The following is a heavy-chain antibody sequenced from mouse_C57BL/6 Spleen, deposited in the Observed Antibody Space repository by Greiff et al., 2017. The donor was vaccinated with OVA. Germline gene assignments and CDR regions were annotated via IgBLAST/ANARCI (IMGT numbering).Heavy chain of an antibody. Sequence: QVQLQQPGAELVKPGASVKLSCKASGYTFTSYWMHWVKQRPGQGLEWIGMIHPNSGSTNYNEKFKSKATLTVDKSSSTAYMQLSSLTSEDSAVYYGARSYYYGSSYFDDWGQGTTLTASS. CDR1: GYTFTSYW. V-gene: IGHV1-64*01. D-gene: IGHD1-1*01. CDR2: IHPNSGST. J-gene: IGHJ2*01. CDR3: ARSYYYGSSYFDD.